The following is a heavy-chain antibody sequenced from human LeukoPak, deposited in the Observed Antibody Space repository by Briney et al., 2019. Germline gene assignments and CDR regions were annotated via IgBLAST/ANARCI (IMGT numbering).Heavy chain of an antibody. CDR1: GFTFSSYA. CDR2: ISYDGNNK. Sequence: GGSLRLSCAASGFTFSSYAMHWVRQAPGKGLEWVAVISYDGNNKYYADSVKGRFTISRDNSKNTLYLQMNSLRTEDTAVYYCARDWERLGWVYFDLWGRGTLVTVSS. CDR3: ARDWERLGWVYFDL. V-gene: IGHV3-30*04. D-gene: IGHD1-1*01. J-gene: IGHJ2*01.